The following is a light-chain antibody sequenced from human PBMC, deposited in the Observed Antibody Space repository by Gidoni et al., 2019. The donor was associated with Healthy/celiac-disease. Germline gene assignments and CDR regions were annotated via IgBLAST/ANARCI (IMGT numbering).Light chain of an antibody. Sequence: EIAMTQSPATLSVSPGERATLSYRASQRVSSNLSWYQQKPGQAPRHLIYGASSRATGIPAGFSGSGSWTEFTLTISSLQYEDFAVYYCQQYNNWHPWTFGQGTKVEIK. CDR1: QRVSSN. J-gene: IGKJ1*01. CDR2: GAS. V-gene: IGKV3-15*01. CDR3: QQYNNWHPWT.